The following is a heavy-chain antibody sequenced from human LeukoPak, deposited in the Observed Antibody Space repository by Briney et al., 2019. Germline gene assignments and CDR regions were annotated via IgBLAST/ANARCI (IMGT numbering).Heavy chain of an antibody. CDR2: IYYSGTT. CDR3: ARGHDYNAFDI. V-gene: IGHV4-59*08. D-gene: IGHD4-11*01. J-gene: IGHJ3*02. Sequence: SETLSLICTVSGGSITGYYWSWIRQPPGKGLEWIGYIYYSGTTSYNPSLKSQVAISLDTSRNQFSLKLSSVTAADTAVYYCARGHDYNAFDIWGQGTMVTVSS. CDR1: GGSITGYY.